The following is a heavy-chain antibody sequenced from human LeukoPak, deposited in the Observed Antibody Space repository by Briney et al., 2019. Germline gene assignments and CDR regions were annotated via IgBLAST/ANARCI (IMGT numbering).Heavy chain of an antibody. V-gene: IGHV3-23*01. J-gene: IGHJ3*01. CDR2: IRGSGGGT. D-gene: IGHD4-17*01. Sequence: PGGSLRLSCAASGFTFSNYWMHWVRQAPGKGLEWVSSIRGSGGGTSYADSVKGRFTMSRDNSKSTLYLQMNSLRAEGTALYYCGRDPNGDYVGAFDFWGQGTLVTVSS. CDR3: GRDPNGDYVGAFDF. CDR1: GFTFSNYW.